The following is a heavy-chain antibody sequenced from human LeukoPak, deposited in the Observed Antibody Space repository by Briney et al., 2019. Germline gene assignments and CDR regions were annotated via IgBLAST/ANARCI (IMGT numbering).Heavy chain of an antibody. CDR2: INPSGGGT. J-gene: IGHJ4*02. V-gene: IGHV1-46*01. Sequence: ASVKVSCKASGYTFTSYYMHWARQAPGQGLEWMGLINPSGGGTSYAQKFQGRVTMTTDTSTSTVYMELSSLRSEDTAVYYCARITSYYPDYWGQGTLVTVSS. CDR1: GYTFTSYY. D-gene: IGHD2-21*01. CDR3: ARITSYYPDY.